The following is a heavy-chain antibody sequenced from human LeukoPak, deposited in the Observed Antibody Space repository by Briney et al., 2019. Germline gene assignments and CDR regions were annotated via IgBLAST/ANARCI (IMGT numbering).Heavy chain of an antibody. J-gene: IGHJ6*02. CDR2: ISVYNGNT. CDR1: GYTFTSYD. Sequence: ASVKVSCKASGYTFTSYDISWVRQAPGQGLEWMGWISVYNGNTNFAQKLQGRLTMTTDTSTNTAYMELRSLRSDDTAVYYCARDPYYGSGSPSPAYYGMDVWGQGTTVTVSS. CDR3: ARDPYYGSGSPSPAYYGMDV. D-gene: IGHD3-10*01. V-gene: IGHV1-18*01.